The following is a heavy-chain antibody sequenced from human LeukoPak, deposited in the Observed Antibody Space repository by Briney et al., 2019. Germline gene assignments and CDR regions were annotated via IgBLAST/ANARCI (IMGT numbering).Heavy chain of an antibody. CDR1: GYPFTSFG. CDR3: ARGYSGYSSGADY. V-gene: IGHV1-18*01. D-gene: IGHD5-12*01. J-gene: IGHJ4*02. CDR2: ISAYNGNT. Sequence: GPSGKVSSRASGYPFTSFGSSWGRQAPGKGLEWWGWISAYNGNTNYAQKLQGRVTMTTDTSTSTAYMELRSLRSDDTAVYYCARGYSGYSSGADYWGQGTLVTVSS.